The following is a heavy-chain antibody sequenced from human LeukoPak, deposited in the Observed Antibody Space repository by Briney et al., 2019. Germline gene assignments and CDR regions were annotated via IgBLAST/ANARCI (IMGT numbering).Heavy chain of an antibody. Sequence: ASVKVSCKASGYTFTSYDINWVRQATGQGLEWMGWMNPNSGNTGYAQKFQGRVTMTRNTSISTAYMELSSLRSEETAVYYCAREHYGSGSNDYWGQGTLVTVSS. CDR1: GYTFTSYD. J-gene: IGHJ4*02. D-gene: IGHD3-10*01. CDR3: AREHYGSGSNDY. CDR2: MNPNSGNT. V-gene: IGHV1-8*01.